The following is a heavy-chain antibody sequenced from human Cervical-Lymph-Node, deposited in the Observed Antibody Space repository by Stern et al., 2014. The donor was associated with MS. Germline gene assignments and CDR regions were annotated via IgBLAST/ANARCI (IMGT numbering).Heavy chain of an antibody. D-gene: IGHD4-17*01. V-gene: IGHV3-30*03. J-gene: IGHJ4*02. Sequence: VQLLESGGGVVQPGRSLRLSCAASGFTFTNYGMYWVRQAPGKGLEWVAAISYDGSKEYYPDSVKGRFTTSRDDSRNTLYLQMNSLRTEDTAVYYCARRNLVGDYVQFYFDDWGQGTLVTVSS. CDR3: ARRNLVGDYVQFYFDD. CDR2: ISYDGSKE. CDR1: GFTFTNYG.